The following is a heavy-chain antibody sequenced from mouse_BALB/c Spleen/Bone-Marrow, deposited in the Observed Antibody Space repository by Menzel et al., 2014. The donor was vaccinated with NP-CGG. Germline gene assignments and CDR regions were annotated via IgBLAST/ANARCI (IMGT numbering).Heavy chain of an antibody. J-gene: IGHJ3*01. Sequence: EVMLVESGGGLVQPGGSRKLSCAASGFTFSSFGMHWVRRAPEKGLEWVAYISSGSSTIYYADTVKGRFTISRDNPKNTLFLQMTSLRSEDTAMYYCARGGNYAWFAYWGQGTLVTASA. D-gene: IGHD2-1*01. V-gene: IGHV5-17*02. CDR3: ARGGNYAWFAY. CDR1: GFTFSSFG. CDR2: ISSGSSTI.